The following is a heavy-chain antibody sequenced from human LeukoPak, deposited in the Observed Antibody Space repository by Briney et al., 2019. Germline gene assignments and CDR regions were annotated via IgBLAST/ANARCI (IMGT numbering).Heavy chain of an antibody. J-gene: IGHJ4*02. CDR1: GFTFSSYS. Sequence: GGSLRLSCAASGFTFSSYSMNWVRQAPGKGLEGVLSISSSSSYIYYADSVKGRFTISRDNAKNSLYLQMTSLRAEDTAVYYCARVKFGDIVLMVYAPPDYGGQGTLVTVSS. CDR3: ARVKFGDIVLMVYAPPDY. CDR2: ISSSSSYI. D-gene: IGHD2-8*01. V-gene: IGHV3-21*01.